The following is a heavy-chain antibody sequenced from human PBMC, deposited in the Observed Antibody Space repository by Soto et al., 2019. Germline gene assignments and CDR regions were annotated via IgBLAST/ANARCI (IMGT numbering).Heavy chain of an antibody. D-gene: IGHD6-19*01. CDR2: IYYSGST. Sequence: ETLSLTCTVSGGSVSSGHFYWSWIRQPPGKGLEWIGYIYYSGSTKYNPSLRSRVTILVDTSKNQFSLKLTSVTAADTAVYYCARSGSGSGWLGGQGTLVTVSS. CDR1: GGSVSSGHFY. V-gene: IGHV4-61*01. CDR3: ARSGSGSGWL. J-gene: IGHJ4*02.